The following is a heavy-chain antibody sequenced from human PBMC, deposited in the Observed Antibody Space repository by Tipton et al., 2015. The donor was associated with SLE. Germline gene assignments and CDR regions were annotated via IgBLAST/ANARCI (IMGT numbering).Heavy chain of an antibody. V-gene: IGHV3-64*01. Sequence: SLRLSCTASGFTFSSYAMHWVRQAPGKGLEYVSAISSNGGSTYYANSVKGRFTISRDNSKNTLYLQMNNLRVEDTAVYYCAKGAIFGVIIVYYFDYWGQGTLVTVSS. D-gene: IGHD3-3*01. CDR2: ISSNGGST. CDR1: GFTFSSYA. J-gene: IGHJ4*02. CDR3: AKGAIFGVIIVYYFDY.